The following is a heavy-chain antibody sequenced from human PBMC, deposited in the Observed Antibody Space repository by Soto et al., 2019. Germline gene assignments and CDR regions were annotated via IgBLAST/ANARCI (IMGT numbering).Heavy chain of an antibody. Sequence: SETLSLTCAFSGGSVSTGRYDWSWIRQPPGKGLEWMGYIYYSGSTNYNPSLKSRVTISVDTSKNQFSLKLSSVTAADTAVYYCARTIPGGSSGWQIDYWGQGTLVTVSS. D-gene: IGHD6-19*01. CDR1: GGSVSTGRYD. CDR3: ARTIPGGSSGWQIDY. CDR2: IYYSGST. J-gene: IGHJ4*02. V-gene: IGHV4-61*01.